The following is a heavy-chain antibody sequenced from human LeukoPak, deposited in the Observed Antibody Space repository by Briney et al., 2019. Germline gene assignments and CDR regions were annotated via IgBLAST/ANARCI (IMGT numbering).Heavy chain of an antibody. D-gene: IGHD3-9*01. CDR3: ARTPDWSSDNWFDP. CDR1: GYSVSSGYY. V-gene: IGHV4-38-2*01. CDR2: IYHSGTT. J-gene: IGHJ5*02. Sequence: SETLSLTCSVSGYSVSSGYYWAWIRQPPGKGLEWIGTIYHSGTTYYNPSLNSRVSISVDTSKNHISLRLSSVTAADTAVYYWARTPDWSSDNWFDPWGQGTLVNVSS.